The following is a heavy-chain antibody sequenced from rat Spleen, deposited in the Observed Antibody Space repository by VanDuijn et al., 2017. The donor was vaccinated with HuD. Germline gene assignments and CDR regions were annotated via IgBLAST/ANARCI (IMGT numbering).Heavy chain of an antibody. J-gene: IGHJ2*01. D-gene: IGHD1-10*01. CDR2: IWNTGGT. Sequence: QVQLKESGPGLVQPSQTLSLTCTVAGFSLTSYNVHWIRQPPGKGLEWMGIIWNTGGTRYNSTLKSRLSISRDTSKSQVFLKMNSLQTEDTAMYFCARGVTTGGDYWGQGVMVTVSS. V-gene: IGHV2-41*01. CDR1: GFSLTSYN. CDR3: ARGVTTGGDY.